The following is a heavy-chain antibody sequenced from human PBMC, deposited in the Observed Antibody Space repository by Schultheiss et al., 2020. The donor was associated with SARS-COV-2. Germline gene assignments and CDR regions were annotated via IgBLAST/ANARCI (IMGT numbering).Heavy chain of an antibody. CDR3: ASSPTDYFAH. Sequence: ASVKVSCKASGYTFTGYYMHWVRQAPGHGLEWMGMVNPSAGGTTYAQRFQGRVTMTTDTSTSTVSMDLSSLRSEDTAVYYCASSPTDYFAHWGQGTPVTVSS. D-gene: IGHD1-14*01. J-gene: IGHJ4*02. CDR1: GYTFTGYY. CDR2: VNPSAGGT. V-gene: IGHV1-46*01.